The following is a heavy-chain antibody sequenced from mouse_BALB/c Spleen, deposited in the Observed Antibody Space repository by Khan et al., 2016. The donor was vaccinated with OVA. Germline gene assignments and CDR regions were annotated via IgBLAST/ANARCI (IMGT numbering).Heavy chain of an antibody. CDR2: ISYSGST. Sequence: EVQLQESGPGLVKPSQSLSLTCTVTGYSITSGYGWNWIRQFPGNKLEWMGYISYSGSTNYNPSLKSRISITLDTSKNQFFLQLNSVTTRETATYYCARTASIKYWGQGTTLTVSS. CDR1: GYSITSGYG. J-gene: IGHJ2*01. V-gene: IGHV3-2*02. D-gene: IGHD1-2*01. CDR3: ARTASIKY.